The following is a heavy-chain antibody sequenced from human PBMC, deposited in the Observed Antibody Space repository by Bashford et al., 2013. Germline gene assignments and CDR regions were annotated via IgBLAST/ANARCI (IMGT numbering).Heavy chain of an antibody. D-gene: IGHD3-9*01. J-gene: IGHJ4*02. Sequence: RPRVTLPETLSLTCTVSGGSVSSGSLLRGLGSASPHGRGLEWIGTIYYSGSTYYNPSLKSRVTISVDTSKNQFSLRLTSVTAADTAVYYCARGRLPLLRYFDYWGQGTLVTVSS. CDR1: GGSVSSGSLL. V-gene: IGHV4-39*07. CDR2: IYYSGST. CDR3: ARGRLPLLRYFDY.